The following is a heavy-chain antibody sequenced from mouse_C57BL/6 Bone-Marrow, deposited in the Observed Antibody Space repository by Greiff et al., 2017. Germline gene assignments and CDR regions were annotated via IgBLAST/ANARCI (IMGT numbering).Heavy chain of an antibody. Sequence: QVQLQQSGAELVRPGSSVKLSCKASGYTFTSYWMHWVKQRPIQGLEWIGNIDPSDSETHYNQKFKDKATLTVDKSSSTAYMQLSSLTSEDSAVYYCARRGFYCLDYWGQGTTLTVSS. D-gene: IGHD1-1*01. CDR1: GYTFTSYW. CDR2: IDPSDSET. V-gene: IGHV1-52*01. J-gene: IGHJ2*01. CDR3: ARRGFYCLDY.